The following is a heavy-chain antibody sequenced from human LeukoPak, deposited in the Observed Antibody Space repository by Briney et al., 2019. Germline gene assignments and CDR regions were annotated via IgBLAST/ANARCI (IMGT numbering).Heavy chain of an antibody. V-gene: IGHV4-34*01. J-gene: IGHJ4*02. Sequence: SETLSLTCAVYGGSFSGYYWSWIRQPPGKGLEWIGEINHSGSTNYNPSLKSRVTISVDTSKNQFSLKLSSVTAADTAVYYCARDASQLTFDYWGQGTLVTVSS. CDR2: INHSGST. CDR3: ARDASQLTFDY. D-gene: IGHD2-2*01. CDR1: GGSFSGYY.